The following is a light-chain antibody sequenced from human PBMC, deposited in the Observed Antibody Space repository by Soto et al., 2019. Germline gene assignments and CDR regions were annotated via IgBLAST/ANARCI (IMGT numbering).Light chain of an antibody. CDR1: QGISSA. CDR2: DVS. CDR3: QQFNTYPALT. J-gene: IGKJ4*01. V-gene: IGKV1-13*02. Sequence: AIQLPQSTSSLSASVEDRVTITCRAIQGISSALAWYQQKPGKSPNLLIYDVSSLESGVPSRFSGSGSGIDFTLTISCLQPEDFATYYCQQFNTYPALTFAGGTKVDIK.